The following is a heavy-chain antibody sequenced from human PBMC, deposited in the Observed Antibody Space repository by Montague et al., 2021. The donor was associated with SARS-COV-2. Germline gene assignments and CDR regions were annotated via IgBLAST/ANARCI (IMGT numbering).Heavy chain of an antibody. Sequence: SLRLSCAGSGFSFIHYNINWVRQAPGKGLEWVSCISGSGSYIYYADSVRGRFTISRDNAKNSLFLELSSLRADDTDVYYCARDKANLPDGLDVWGQGTTVTVS. CDR3: ARDKANLPDGLDV. CDR1: GFSFIHYN. CDR2: ISGSGSYI. J-gene: IGHJ6*02. D-gene: IGHD1-14*01. V-gene: IGHV3-21*01.